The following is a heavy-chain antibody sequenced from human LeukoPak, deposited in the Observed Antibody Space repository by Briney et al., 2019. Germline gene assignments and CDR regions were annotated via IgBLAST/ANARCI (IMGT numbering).Heavy chain of an antibody. D-gene: IGHD5-18*01. CDR2: MNPNSGNT. V-gene: IGHV1-8*01. CDR1: GYTFIRYD. CDR3: ARGSIAQLWLRRGETPGDY. J-gene: IGHJ4*02. Sequence: GASVTVSCKASGYTFIRYDIHWLRQPTGQELAWMGWMNPNSGNTGYAQKFQGRVSMTRNTSISTAYMELSSLTSEDTALYYCARGSIAQLWLRRGETPGDYCGQGTLVTVSS.